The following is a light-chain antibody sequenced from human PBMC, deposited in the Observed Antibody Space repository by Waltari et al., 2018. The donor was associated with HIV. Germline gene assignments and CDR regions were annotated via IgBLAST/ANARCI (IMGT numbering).Light chain of an antibody. CDR1: ISNIGSNA. CDR3: AAWDDSLNGAL. J-gene: IGLJ3*02. Sequence: QSVLTQPPSASGTPGQRVTISCSGSISNIGSNAVNWYQQVPGTAPKLLIYSGNQRPSGVPDRFSGSKYGTSASLAISGLQSEDEANYYCAAWDDSLNGALFGGGTKLTVL. V-gene: IGLV1-44*01. CDR2: SGN.